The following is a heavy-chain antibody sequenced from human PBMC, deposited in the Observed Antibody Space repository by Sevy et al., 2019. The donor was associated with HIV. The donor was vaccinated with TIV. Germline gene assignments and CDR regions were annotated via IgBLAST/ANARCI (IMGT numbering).Heavy chain of an antibody. CDR3: ARDPGSSWSSFDY. J-gene: IGHJ4*02. D-gene: IGHD6-13*01. CDR2: ISYDGSHK. Sequence: RLSCAASGFIFGSYAMNWVRQAPGKGLEWVAVISYDGSHKYYADSVKGRFTISRDSSKTTLYLQMHSLRTDDTAVYYCARDPGSSWSSFDYWGQGTLVTVSS. CDR1: GFIFGSYA. V-gene: IGHV3-30-3*01.